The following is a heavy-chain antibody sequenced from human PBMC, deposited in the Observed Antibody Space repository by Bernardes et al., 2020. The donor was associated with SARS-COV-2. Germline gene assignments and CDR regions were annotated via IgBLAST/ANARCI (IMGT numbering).Heavy chain of an antibody. D-gene: IGHD3-3*01. V-gene: IGHV3-23*01. CDR3: AKSMLLYYEFWSGYSHRGYYLDY. CDR1: GFTFSSYA. CDR2: ISGRGGST. J-gene: IGHJ4*02. Sequence: GGSLRLSCAASGFTFSSYAMSWVRQAPGKGLEWVSAISGRGGSTYYADSLKGRFTISRDNSKNTLYLQMNSLRAEDTAVYYCAKSMLLYYEFWSGYSHRGYYLDYGGQGTVVTVSS.